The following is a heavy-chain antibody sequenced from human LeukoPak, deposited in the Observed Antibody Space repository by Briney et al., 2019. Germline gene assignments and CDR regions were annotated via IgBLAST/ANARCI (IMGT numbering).Heavy chain of an antibody. CDR1: GGSISSYY. Sequence: SETLSLTCTVSGGSISSYYWSWIRQPPGKGLEWIGYIYYSGSTNYNPSLKSRVTISVDTSKNQFSLKLSSVTAADTAVYYCARHPIVGGARCYFDYWGQGTLVTVSS. D-gene: IGHD1-26*01. CDR2: IYYSGST. J-gene: IGHJ4*02. CDR3: ARHPIVGGARCYFDY. V-gene: IGHV4-59*08.